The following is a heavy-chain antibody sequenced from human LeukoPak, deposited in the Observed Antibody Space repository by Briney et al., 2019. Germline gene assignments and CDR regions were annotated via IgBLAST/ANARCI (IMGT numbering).Heavy chain of an antibody. Sequence: GGSLRLSCAASGFTFSGSAMHWVRQAYGKGLGWVGRIRSKANSYATAYAASVKGRFTISRDDSKNTAYLQMNSLKTEDTAVYYCQVGVHDYWGQGTLVTVSS. CDR3: QVGVHDY. CDR2: IRSKANSYAT. V-gene: IGHV3-73*01. CDR1: GFTFSGSA. J-gene: IGHJ4*02. D-gene: IGHD1-26*01.